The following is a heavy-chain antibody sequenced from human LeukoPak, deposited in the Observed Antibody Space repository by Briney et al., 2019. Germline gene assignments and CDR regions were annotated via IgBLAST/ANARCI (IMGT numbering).Heavy chain of an antibody. Sequence: PGRSLRLSCAASGFDFSDHGMHWVRQAPGKGLEWVAVISRHGSTKIYAASVKGRFTISRDNSKNTMYLRMDSLRPEDTAVYFCAKEYSSGWSYWYFDLWGRGTLVTVSS. D-gene: IGHD6-19*01. V-gene: IGHV3-30*18. J-gene: IGHJ2*01. CDR3: AKEYSSGWSYWYFDL. CDR1: GFDFSDHG. CDR2: ISRHGSTK.